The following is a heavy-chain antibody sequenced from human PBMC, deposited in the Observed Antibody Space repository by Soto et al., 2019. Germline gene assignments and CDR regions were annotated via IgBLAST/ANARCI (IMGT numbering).Heavy chain of an antibody. Sequence: SETLSLTCSVSGGSISSSSYFWGWIRQPPGKGLEWIGSIYYSGSTYYNPSLKSRVTVSVDTSKNQFSMKLSSVTAVDTAVYYCARHPSDFWFDPWGQGTLVTVSS. D-gene: IGHD2-21*02. CDR2: IYYSGST. CDR3: ARHPSDFWFDP. J-gene: IGHJ5*02. V-gene: IGHV4-39*01. CDR1: GGSISSSSYF.